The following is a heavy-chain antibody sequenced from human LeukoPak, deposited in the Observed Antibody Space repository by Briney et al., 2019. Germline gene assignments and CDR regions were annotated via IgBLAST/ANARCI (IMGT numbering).Heavy chain of an antibody. CDR2: IYYSGST. V-gene: IGHV4-59*12. D-gene: IGHD6-19*01. CDR1: GGSISSYY. Sequence: SETLSLTCTVSGGSISSYYWSWIRQPPGKGLEWIGYIYYSGSTNYNPSLKSRVTISVDTSKNQFPLKLSSVTAADTAVYYCAREGIAVAGTTRYYYYGMDVWGQGTTVTVSS. J-gene: IGHJ6*02. CDR3: AREGIAVAGTTRYYYYGMDV.